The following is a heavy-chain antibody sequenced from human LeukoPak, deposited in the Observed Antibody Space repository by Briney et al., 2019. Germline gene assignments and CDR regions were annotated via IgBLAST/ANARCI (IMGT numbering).Heavy chain of an antibody. J-gene: IGHJ4*02. CDR1: GFTFSSYW. Sequence: GGSLRLSCAASGFTFSSYWMSWVRQAPGKGLEWVAFIRYDGISKHYADSERGRFTISRDISTNTLYLQMNSLRPEDTAVYYCAKENGGSYRCVEKWGQGTLVTVSS. V-gene: IGHV3-30*02. CDR3: AKENGGSYRCVEK. CDR2: IRYDGISK. D-gene: IGHD6-25*01.